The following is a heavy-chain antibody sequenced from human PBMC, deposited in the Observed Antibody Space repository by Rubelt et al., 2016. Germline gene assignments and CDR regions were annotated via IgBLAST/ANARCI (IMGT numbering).Heavy chain of an antibody. J-gene: IGHJ4*02. D-gene: IGHD6-19*01. CDR3: ARGGSSRVRVFFSDY. CDR2: INTNTGNP. CDR1: GYTFTSYG. V-gene: IGHV7-4-1*02. Sequence: QVQLVQSGAEVKKPGASVKVSCKASGYTFTSYGISWVRQAPGQGLEWMGWINTNTGNPTYVTGFTGRFVFSLDTAVSTAYLQITRLKAEDTAVYYCARGGSSRVRVFFSDYWGQGTLVTVSS.